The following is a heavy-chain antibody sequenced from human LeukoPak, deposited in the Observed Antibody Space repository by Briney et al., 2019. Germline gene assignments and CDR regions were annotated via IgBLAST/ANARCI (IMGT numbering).Heavy chain of an antibody. CDR2: IYSGGST. V-gene: IGHV3-53*01. Sequence: GGSLRLSCAASGFTVSSNYMSWVRQAPGKGLEWVSVIYSGGSTYYADSVKGRFTISRDNSKNTLYLQMNSQRAEDTAVYYCACTLWFGELLLFDYWGQGTLVTVSS. CDR3: ACTLWFGELLLFDY. D-gene: IGHD3-10*01. CDR1: GFTVSSNY. J-gene: IGHJ4*02.